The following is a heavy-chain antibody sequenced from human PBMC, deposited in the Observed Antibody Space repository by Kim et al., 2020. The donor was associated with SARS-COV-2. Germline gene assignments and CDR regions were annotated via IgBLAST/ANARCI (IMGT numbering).Heavy chain of an antibody. Sequence: SVKVSCKASGGTFSSYAISWVRQAPGQGLEWMGGIIPIFGTANYAQKFQGRVTITADESTSTAYMELSSLRSEDTAVYYCARDLSYYGSGSYFRGASYYYYGMDGWGQGTTVTVSS. D-gene: IGHD3-10*01. J-gene: IGHJ6*02. CDR2: IIPIFGTA. CDR1: GGTFSSYA. V-gene: IGHV1-69*13. CDR3: ARDLSYYGSGSYFRGASYYYYGMDG.